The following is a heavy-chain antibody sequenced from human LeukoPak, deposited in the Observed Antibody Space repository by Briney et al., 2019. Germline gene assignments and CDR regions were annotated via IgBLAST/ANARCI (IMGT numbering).Heavy chain of an antibody. CDR3: ARAPADRFLEWSEWYFDL. Sequence: NPSETLSLTCTVSSASIRDYYWTWIRQPPENGLEWIVLVHYSGTTTYNPSLKSRVTMSADMSKNQFSLKLSSVTAADTAVYYCARAPADRFLEWSEWYFDLWGRGILVTVSS. J-gene: IGHJ2*01. D-gene: IGHD3-3*01. CDR2: VHYSGTT. CDR1: SASIRDYY. V-gene: IGHV4-59*01.